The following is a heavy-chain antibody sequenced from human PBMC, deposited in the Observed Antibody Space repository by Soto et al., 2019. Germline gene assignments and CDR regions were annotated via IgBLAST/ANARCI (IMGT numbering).Heavy chain of an antibody. CDR2: IYYSGST. CDR3: ARDAADFWSGYSTRWFDP. V-gene: IGHV4-59*01. Sequence: SETLSLTCTVSGGSIISYYWSWILQPPWKGLEWIGYIYYSGSTNYNPSLKSRVTISVDTSKNQFSLKLSSVTAADTAVYYCARDAADFWSGYSTRWFDPWGQGTLVTVSS. D-gene: IGHD3-3*01. J-gene: IGHJ5*02. CDR1: GGSIISYY.